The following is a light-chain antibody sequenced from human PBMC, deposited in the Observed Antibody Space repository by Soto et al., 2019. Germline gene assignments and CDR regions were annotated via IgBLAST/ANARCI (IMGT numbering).Light chain of an antibody. CDR3: CSYAGSTTVV. J-gene: IGLJ2*01. CDR2: EDS. CDR1: SGDVGSYNP. V-gene: IGLV2-23*01. Sequence: QSALTQPASVSGSPGQSITISCSGASGDVGSYNPVSWYQQHPGKAPKLTIYEDSKRPSGVSNRFSGSKSGNTASLTISGLQAENEADYYCCSYAGSTTVVFGGGTQLTV.